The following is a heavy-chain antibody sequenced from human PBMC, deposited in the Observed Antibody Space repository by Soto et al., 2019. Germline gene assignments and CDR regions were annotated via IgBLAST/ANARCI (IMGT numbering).Heavy chain of an antibody. J-gene: IGHJ5*02. D-gene: IGHD2-2*01. CDR1: GGSISSGCYH. CDR3: AKNQPHCSSTSCYWNWFDP. Sequence: SETLSLTCPVSGGSISSGCYHWSWIRQHPGKGLEWIGYIYYSGSTYYNPSLKSRVTISVDTSKNQFSLKLSSVTAADTAVYYCAKNQPHCSSTSCYWNWFDPWGQGTLVTVSS. V-gene: IGHV4-31*03. CDR2: IYYSGST.